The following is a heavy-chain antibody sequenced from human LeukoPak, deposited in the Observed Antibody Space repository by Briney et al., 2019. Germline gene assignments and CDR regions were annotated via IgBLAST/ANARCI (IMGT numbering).Heavy chain of an antibody. J-gene: IGHJ4*02. CDR1: GGSLNSYY. CDR3: ARDSMHSAYGDEY. Sequence: SETLSLTCTVSGGSLNSYYWSWIRQPAGKGLEWIGRIYTSGITNYNPSLKSQVTMSVDTSKNQFSLKLNSVTAADTAVYYCARDSMHSAYGDEYWGQGTLVTVSS. V-gene: IGHV4-4*07. CDR2: IYTSGIT. D-gene: IGHD1-26*01.